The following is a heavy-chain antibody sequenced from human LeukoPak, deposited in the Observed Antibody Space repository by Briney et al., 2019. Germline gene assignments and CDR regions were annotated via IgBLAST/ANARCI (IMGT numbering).Heavy chain of an antibody. CDR1: GFTFSSYA. D-gene: IGHD6-13*01. J-gene: IGHJ4*02. CDR2: ISGSGGST. V-gene: IGHV3-23*01. CDR3: AKVLIGGSSWSYFDY. Sequence: AGGSLRLSCAASGFTFSSYAMSWVRQAPGKGLEWVSAISGSGGSTYYADSVKGRFTISRDNSKNTLYLQMNSLRAEDTAVYYCAKVLIGGSSWSYFDYWGQGTLVTVSS.